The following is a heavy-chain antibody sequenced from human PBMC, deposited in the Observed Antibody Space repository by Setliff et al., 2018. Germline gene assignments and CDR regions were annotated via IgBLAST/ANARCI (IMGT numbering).Heavy chain of an antibody. CDR3: AREGVDTRSSTDYRYYMDV. Sequence: SVKVSCKASGGTFSSYGISWVRQAPGQGLEWMGGTIPIFGTTNYAQKFQGRVTIITDESTSTAYMELSSLRTEDTAVYYCAREGVDTRSSTDYRYYMDVWGKGTTVTVSS. V-gene: IGHV1-69*05. J-gene: IGHJ6*03. CDR1: GGTFSSYG. CDR2: TIPIFGTT. D-gene: IGHD5-18*01.